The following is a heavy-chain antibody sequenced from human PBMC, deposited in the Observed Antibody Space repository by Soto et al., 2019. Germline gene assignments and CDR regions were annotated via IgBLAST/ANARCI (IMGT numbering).Heavy chain of an antibody. CDR2: ISDAAGSA. CDR1: GFTFSSYA. CDR3: ARPYGGKIGDAPDL. J-gene: IGHJ3*01. Sequence: LRLSCVGSGFTFSSYAMSWVRQVPGKGLEWVPSISDAAGSAYYVDSVKGRFTISRDNSKKTLYLQMNSLRAEDSAVYYCARPYGGKIGDAPDLWGPGTMVTVSS. D-gene: IGHD4-17*01. V-gene: IGHV3-23*01.